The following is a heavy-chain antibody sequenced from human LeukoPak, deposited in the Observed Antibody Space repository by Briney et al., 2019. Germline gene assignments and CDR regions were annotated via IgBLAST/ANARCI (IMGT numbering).Heavy chain of an antibody. D-gene: IGHD2-2*01. CDR2: IYSGGST. CDR1: GFTVSSNY. V-gene: IGHV3-53*05. Sequence: GGSLRLSCAASGFTVSSNYMSWVRQAPGKGLEWVSVIYSGGSTYYADSVKGRFTISRDNSKNTLYLQMSSLRAEDTAVYYCVKLWDLGVVPAAMVALDIWGQGTMVTVSS. J-gene: IGHJ3*02. CDR3: VKLWDLGVVPAAMVALDI.